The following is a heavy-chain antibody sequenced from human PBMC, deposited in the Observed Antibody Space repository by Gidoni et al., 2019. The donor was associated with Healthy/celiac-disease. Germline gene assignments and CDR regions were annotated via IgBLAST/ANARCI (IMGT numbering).Heavy chain of an antibody. V-gene: IGHV4-31*03. Sequence: QVQLQESGPGLVKPSQTLSLTCTVSGGSISSGGYYWSWIRQHPGKCLEWIGYIYYSGSTYYNPSLKSRVTISVDTSKNQFSLKLSSVTAADTAVYYCARDSTLGGHREFDYWGQGTLVTVSS. CDR3: ARDSTLGGHREFDY. CDR2: IYYSGST. D-gene: IGHD2-15*01. CDR1: GGSISSGGYY. J-gene: IGHJ4*02.